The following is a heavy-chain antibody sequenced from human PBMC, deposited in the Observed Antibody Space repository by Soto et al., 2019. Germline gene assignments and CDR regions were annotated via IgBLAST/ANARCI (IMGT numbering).Heavy chain of an antibody. V-gene: IGHV4-39*01. CDR1: GGSVTNTTYF. CDR3: ARNRYAGYSYGLYWFDP. Sequence: SETLSLACVVSGGSVTNTTYFWGWIRQPPGKGPEWIGSIYYSGTTYSNPSLKSRLTMSIDTSKNQFSLKLRSVTAADTAVYYCARNRYAGYSYGLYWFDPWGQGAMVTVSS. D-gene: IGHD5-18*01. CDR2: IYYSGTT. J-gene: IGHJ5*02.